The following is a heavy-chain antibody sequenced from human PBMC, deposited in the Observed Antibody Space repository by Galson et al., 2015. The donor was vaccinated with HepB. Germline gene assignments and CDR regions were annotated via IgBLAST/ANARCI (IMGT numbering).Heavy chain of an antibody. CDR1: GFTFSSYW. CDR2: IWYDGSNK. J-gene: IGHJ4*02. CDR3: ARGEDISEQLGQAVDY. Sequence: SLRLSCAASGFTFSSYWMHWVRQAPGKGLEWVAVIWYDGSNKYYADSVKGRFTISRDNSKNTLYLQMNSLRAEDTAVYYCARGEDISEQLGQAVDYWGQGTLVTVSS. D-gene: IGHD6-6*01. V-gene: IGHV3-33*08.